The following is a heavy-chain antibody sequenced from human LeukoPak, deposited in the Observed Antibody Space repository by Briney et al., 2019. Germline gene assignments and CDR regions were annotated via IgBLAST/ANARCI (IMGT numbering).Heavy chain of an antibody. J-gene: IGHJ4*02. CDR1: GFTFSGHG. D-gene: IGHD4-23*01. V-gene: IGHV3-23*01. Sequence: GGSLRLSCVASGFTFSGHGMNWVRQAPGKGLEWVSGIIPSGHTTYYADSVRGRFTISRDNSRNTVYLQMNSLRAEDTAVYYCARDLGYGGNSVLGYWGQGTLVTVSS. CDR2: IIPSGHTT. CDR3: ARDLGYGGNSVLGY.